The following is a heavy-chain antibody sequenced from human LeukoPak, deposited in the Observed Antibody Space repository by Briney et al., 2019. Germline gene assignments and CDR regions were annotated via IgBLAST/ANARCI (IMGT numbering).Heavy chain of an antibody. D-gene: IGHD2-2*01. J-gene: IGHJ4*02. V-gene: IGHV3-21*01. CDR2: ISSSSSYI. CDR1: GFTFSSYT. CDR3: ARGRCSSTSCYFDY. Sequence: GGSLRLSCAVSGFTFSSYTLNWVRQAPGKGLEWVSSISSSSSYIYCADSVKGRFTISRDNAKNSLYLQMNSLRAEDTAVYYCARGRCSSTSCYFDYWGEGTLVTVSS.